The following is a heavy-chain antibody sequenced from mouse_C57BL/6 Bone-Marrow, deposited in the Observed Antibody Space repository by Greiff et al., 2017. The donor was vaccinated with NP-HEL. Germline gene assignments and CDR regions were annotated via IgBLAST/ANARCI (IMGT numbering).Heavy chain of an antibody. D-gene: IGHD1-1*01. Sequence: QVQLQQSGAELARPGASVKLSCKASGYTFTSYGISWVKQRPGQGLEWIGELYPRSGNTYYNEQFKGKATLTADKSSSTADMELRSLTSEDAAVYVCARWEYYGSANWYFDVWGTGTTVTVSA. CDR2: LYPRSGNT. CDR1: GYTFTSYG. V-gene: IGHV1-81*01. CDR3: ARWEYYGSANWYFDV. J-gene: IGHJ1*03.